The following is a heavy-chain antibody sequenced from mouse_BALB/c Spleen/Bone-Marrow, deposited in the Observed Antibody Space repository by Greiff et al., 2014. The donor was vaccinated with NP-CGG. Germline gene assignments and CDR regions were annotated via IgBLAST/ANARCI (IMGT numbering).Heavy chain of an antibody. CDR3: ARDSNYDAMDY. V-gene: IGHV5-4*02. J-gene: IGHJ4*01. CDR2: ISDGGSYT. Sequence: EVHLVESGGGLVKPGGSLKLSCAASGFTFSDYYMYWVRQTPEKRLEWVATISDGGSYTYYPDSVKGRFTISRDNAKNNLYLQMSSLKSEDTAMYYCARDSNYDAMDYWGQGTSVTVSS. D-gene: IGHD2-5*01. CDR1: GFTFSDYY.